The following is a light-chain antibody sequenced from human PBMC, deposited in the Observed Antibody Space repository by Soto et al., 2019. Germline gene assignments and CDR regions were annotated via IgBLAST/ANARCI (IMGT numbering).Light chain of an antibody. Sequence: EIVLTQSPGTLSLSPGVRATLSCRASQSVNNNYLAWYQQKRGQAPRLLVYGASTRATGIPDRFSGSVSGTDFTLTISRLEPEDFAVYYCQQYGRSLTFGGGTKVEIK. CDR1: QSVNNNY. CDR2: GAS. V-gene: IGKV3-20*01. CDR3: QQYGRSLT. J-gene: IGKJ4*01.